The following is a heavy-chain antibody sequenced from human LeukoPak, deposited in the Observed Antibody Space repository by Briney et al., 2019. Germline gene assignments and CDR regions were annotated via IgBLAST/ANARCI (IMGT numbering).Heavy chain of an antibody. CDR1: GFTFSSYW. CDR2: IKHDGSEK. V-gene: IGHV3-7*01. D-gene: IGHD4-17*01. J-gene: IGHJ4*02. CDR3: ARAPAVTIFDS. Sequence: GGSLRLSCAASGFTFSSYWMSWVRQAPGKGLEWVANIKHDGSEKYYVDSVKGRFAISRDNGKNSLYLQMNSLRDEDTAVYYCARAPAVTIFDSWGQGTLVTASS.